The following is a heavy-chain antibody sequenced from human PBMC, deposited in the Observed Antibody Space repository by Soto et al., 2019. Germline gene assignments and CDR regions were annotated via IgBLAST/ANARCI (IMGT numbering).Heavy chain of an antibody. D-gene: IGHD2-8*01. Sequence: PGGSLRLSCVASGFTFSSYGMHWVRQAPGKGLEWVAVMSYDGSREYYADSVKGRFTISRDNSKTILYLQMNSLRLEDTAVYYCAKGSVLRVVEAPLAILGGVDVWGQGAMVTVSS. V-gene: IGHV3-33*06. CDR1: GFTFSSYG. J-gene: IGHJ6*02. CDR2: MSYDGSRE. CDR3: AKGSVLRVVEAPLAILGGVDV.